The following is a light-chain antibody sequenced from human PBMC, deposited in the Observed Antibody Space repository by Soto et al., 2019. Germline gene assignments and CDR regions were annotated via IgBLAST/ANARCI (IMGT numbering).Light chain of an antibody. V-gene: IGLV2-14*03. CDR3: SSYTTSTSYV. Sequence: QSVLTQPASVSGSPGQSITISCTGTSSDIGNYNFVSWYQQHPDKAPKLMIYDVSNRPSGVSDRFSGSKAGNTASLIISGLQAEDEADYYCSSYTTSTSYVFGTGTKLTVL. J-gene: IGLJ1*01. CDR2: DVS. CDR1: SSDIGNYNF.